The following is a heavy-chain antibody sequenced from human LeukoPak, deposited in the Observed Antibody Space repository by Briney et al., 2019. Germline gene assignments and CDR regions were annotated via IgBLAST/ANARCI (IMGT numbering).Heavy chain of an antibody. J-gene: IGHJ3*02. V-gene: IGHV4-34*01. CDR2: INHSGST. CDR1: GGSFSGYY. CDR3: ARAPVVITNDAFDI. Sequence: SETLSLTCTVYGGSFSGYYWSWIRQPPGKGLEWIGEINHSGSTNYNPSLKSRVTISVDTSKNQFSLKLSSVTAADTAVYYCARAPVVITNDAFDIWGQGTMVTVSS. D-gene: IGHD3-22*01.